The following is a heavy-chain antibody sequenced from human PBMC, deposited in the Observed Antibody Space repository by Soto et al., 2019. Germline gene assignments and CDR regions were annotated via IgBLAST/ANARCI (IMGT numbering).Heavy chain of an antibody. Sequence: EVQLLESGGGLVQPGGSLRLSCAASGFTFSSSAMTWVRQAPGKGPEWVSSINNRGDSTYYADSVKGQSTISRDFSKKTLYLQMNNLRAEPTAVYCCANPRSDTSGWGADWFDPWVQGTLVTVSS. CDR3: ANPRSDTSGWGADWFDP. J-gene: IGHJ5*02. CDR2: INNRGDST. V-gene: IGHV3-23*01. CDR1: GFTFSSSA. D-gene: IGHD3-22*01.